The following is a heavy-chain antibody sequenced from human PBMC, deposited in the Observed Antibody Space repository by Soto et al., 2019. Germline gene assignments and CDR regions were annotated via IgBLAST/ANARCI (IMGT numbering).Heavy chain of an antibody. Sequence: SETLSLTCTVSGGSISSSSYYWGWIRQPPGKGLEWIGSIYYSGSTYYNPSLKSRVTISVDTSKNQFSLKLSSVTAADTAVYYCAGQLGPYCSGGSCYSGALDYWGQGTLVTVSS. CDR2: IYYSGST. D-gene: IGHD2-15*01. J-gene: IGHJ4*02. CDR1: GGSISSSSYY. CDR3: AGQLGPYCSGGSCYSGALDY. V-gene: IGHV4-39*01.